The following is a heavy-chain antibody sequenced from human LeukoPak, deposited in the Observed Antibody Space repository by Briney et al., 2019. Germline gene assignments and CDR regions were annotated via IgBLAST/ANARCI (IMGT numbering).Heavy chain of an antibody. J-gene: IGHJ5*02. CDR2: IYTSGST. Sequence: PSETLSLTCTVSGGSISSGSYYWSWIRQPAGKGLEWIGRIYTSGSTNYNPSLKSRVTISVDTSKNQFSLKLSSVTAADTAVYYCARGYYGSGSPYWFDPWGQGTLVTVSS. CDR1: GGSISSGSYY. CDR3: ARGYYGSGSPYWFDP. D-gene: IGHD3-10*01. V-gene: IGHV4-61*02.